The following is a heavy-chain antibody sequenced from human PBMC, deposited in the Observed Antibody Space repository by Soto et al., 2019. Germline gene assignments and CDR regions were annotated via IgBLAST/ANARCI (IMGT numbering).Heavy chain of an antibody. Sequence: QVQLVQSGAEVKKPGASVKVSCKASGYTFTSYGISWVRQAPGQGLEWMGWISVYNGNTNYAQKLQGRVTMTTDTSTSTAYMELRSLRSDDTAVYYCARQDYYDSSGYRADLDYWGQGTLVTVSS. CDR1: GYTFTSYG. CDR3: ARQDYYDSSGYRADLDY. CDR2: ISVYNGNT. D-gene: IGHD3-22*01. V-gene: IGHV1-18*01. J-gene: IGHJ4*02.